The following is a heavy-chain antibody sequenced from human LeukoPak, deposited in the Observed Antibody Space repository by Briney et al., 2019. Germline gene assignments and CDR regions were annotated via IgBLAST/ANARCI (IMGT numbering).Heavy chain of an antibody. J-gene: IGHJ4*02. CDR3: ARGVEYYYDSSGSFDY. CDR1: GFTFSSYS. Sequence: SGGSLRLSCAASGFTFSSYSMNWVRQAPGKGLEWVSSISSSSSYIYYADSVKGRFTISRDNAKNSLYLQMNSLRAEDTAVYYCARGVEYYYDSSGSFDYWGQGTLVTVSS. CDR2: ISSSSSYI. D-gene: IGHD3-22*01. V-gene: IGHV3-21*01.